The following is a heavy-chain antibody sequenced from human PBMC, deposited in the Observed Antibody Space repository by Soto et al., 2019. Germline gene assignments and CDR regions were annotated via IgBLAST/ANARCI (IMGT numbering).Heavy chain of an antibody. D-gene: IGHD2-2*01. V-gene: IGHV3-15*01. CDR3: TTDKRKPAADAFDI. Sequence: GGSLRLSCAASGFTFSNAWMSWVRQAPGKGLEWVGRIKSKTDGGTTDYAAPVKGRFTISRDDSKNTLYLQMNSLKTEDTAVYYCTTDKRKPAADAFDIWGQGTMVTVSS. CDR1: GFTFSNAW. CDR2: IKSKTDGGTT. J-gene: IGHJ3*02.